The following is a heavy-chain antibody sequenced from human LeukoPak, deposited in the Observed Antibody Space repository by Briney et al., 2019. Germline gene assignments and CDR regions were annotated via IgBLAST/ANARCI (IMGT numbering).Heavy chain of an antibody. CDR1: GVSLSSYY. CDR2: IYYTGST. Sequence: KPSETLSLTCTVSGVSLSSYYWSWVRQPPGKGLEWIGYIYYTGSTNYNPSLKSRVTISVDTSKHQFSLKLSSVAAADTAVYYCASYGGNGVIHYWGQGTLVTVSP. D-gene: IGHD4-23*01. J-gene: IGHJ4*02. CDR3: ASYGGNGVIHY. V-gene: IGHV4-59*01.